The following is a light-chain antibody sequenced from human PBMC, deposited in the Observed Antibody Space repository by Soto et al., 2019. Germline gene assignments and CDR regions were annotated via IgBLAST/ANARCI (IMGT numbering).Light chain of an antibody. V-gene: IGLV2-23*02. J-gene: IGLJ3*02. CDR1: SSNVGSYKF. CDR2: EVS. CDR3: CSYAGNSIVM. Sequence: QSVLTQPASVSGSPGQSITISCTGTSSNVGSYKFVSWYQQHPGKAPKLTMYEVSKRPSGVSTRFSGSKPGNTASLTISGLQAEDEADYYCCSYAGNSIVMFGGGTKLTVL.